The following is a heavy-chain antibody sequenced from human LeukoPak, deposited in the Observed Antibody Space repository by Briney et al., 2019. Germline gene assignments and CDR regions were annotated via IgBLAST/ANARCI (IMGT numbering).Heavy chain of an antibody. D-gene: IGHD2-2*01. J-gene: IGHJ4*02. V-gene: IGHV1-8*03. CDR2: MNPNSGNT. Sequence: ASVKVSCKASGYTFTSYDINWVRQATGQGLEWMGWMNPNSGNTGYAQKFQGRVTITRNTSISTAYMELSSLRSEDTAVYYCARSFRSFCSSTSCLYYFDYWGQGTLVTVSS. CDR3: ARSFRSFCSSTSCLYYFDY. CDR1: GYTFTSYD.